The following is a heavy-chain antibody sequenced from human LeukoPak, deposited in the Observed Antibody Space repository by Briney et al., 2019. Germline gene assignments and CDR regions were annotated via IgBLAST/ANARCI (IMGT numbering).Heavy chain of an antibody. D-gene: IGHD5-18*01. V-gene: IGHV4-34*01. CDR1: GGSFSGYY. CDR3: ARAGYNYANGYYFDY. Sequence: SETLSLTCAVYGGSFSGYYWSWIRQAPGKGLEWIGEINHSGNTNYNPSLKSRVTISVDTSKNQFSLKLNSVTAADTAVYYCARAGYNYANGYYFDYWGQGTLVTVSS. J-gene: IGHJ4*02. CDR2: INHSGNT.